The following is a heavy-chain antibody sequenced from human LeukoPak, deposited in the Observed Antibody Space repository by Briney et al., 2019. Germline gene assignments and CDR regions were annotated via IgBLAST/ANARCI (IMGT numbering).Heavy chain of an antibody. CDR2: MHYTGST. CDR1: GGSVSSSSYY. CDR3: ARLISIFGPKIN. Sequence: SSETLSLTCAVSGGSVSSSSYYWSWIRQPPGKGLEWIGGMHYTGSTYYNPSLKSRVTISVDTAKNQFSLKLSSVTAADTAVYYCARLISIFGPKINWGQGTLVTVSS. V-gene: IGHV4-39*07. D-gene: IGHD3-3*01. J-gene: IGHJ4*02.